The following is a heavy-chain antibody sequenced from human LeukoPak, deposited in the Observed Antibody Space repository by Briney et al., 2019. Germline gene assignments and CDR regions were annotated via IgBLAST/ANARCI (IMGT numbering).Heavy chain of an antibody. D-gene: IGHD6-13*01. Sequence: PGGSLRLSCAASGFTFSSYEMNWVRQAPGKGLEWVSYISSSGSTIYYADSVKGRFTISRDNAKNSLYLQMNSLRAEDTAVYYCAISGILYFDYWGQGTLVTVSS. J-gene: IGHJ4*02. V-gene: IGHV3-48*03. CDR1: GFTFSSYE. CDR3: AISGILYFDY. CDR2: ISSSGSTI.